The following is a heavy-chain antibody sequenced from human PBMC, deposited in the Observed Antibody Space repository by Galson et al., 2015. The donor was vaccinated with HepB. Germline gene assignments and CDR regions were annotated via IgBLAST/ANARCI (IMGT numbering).Heavy chain of an antibody. J-gene: IGHJ6*02. CDR3: AREGYSSSWYYYYGMDV. CDR2: ISYDGSNK. D-gene: IGHD6-13*01. Sequence: SLRLSCAASGFTFSSYAMHWVRQAPGKGLEWVAVISYDGSNKYYADSVKGRFTISRDNSKNTLYLQMNSLRAEDTAVYYCAREGYSSSWYYYYGMDVWGQGTTVTVSS. V-gene: IGHV3-30-3*01. CDR1: GFTFSSYA.